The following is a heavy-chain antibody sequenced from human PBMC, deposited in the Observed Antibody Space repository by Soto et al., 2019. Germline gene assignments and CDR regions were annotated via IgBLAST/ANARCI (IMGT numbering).Heavy chain of an antibody. CDR1: GGSFSGYY. D-gene: IGHD6-19*01. Sequence: SETLSLTCAVYGGSFSGYYWSWIRQPPGKGLEWIGEINHSGSTNYNPSLKSRVTISVDTSKNQFSLKLGSVTAADTAVYYCARGRGSGRTQRRVPIDYWGQGTLVTVSS. J-gene: IGHJ4*02. CDR3: ARGRGSGRTQRRVPIDY. CDR2: INHSGST. V-gene: IGHV4-34*01.